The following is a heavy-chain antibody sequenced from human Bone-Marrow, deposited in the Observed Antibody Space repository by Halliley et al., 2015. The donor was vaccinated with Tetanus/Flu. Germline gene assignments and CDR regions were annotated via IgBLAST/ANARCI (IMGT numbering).Heavy chain of an antibody. V-gene: IGHV3-74*01. D-gene: IGHD2-15*01. J-gene: IGHJ3*01. CDR2: IKTDGPYT. Sequence: SHIKTDGPYTSYAAPVKGRFVISRDNANSTLYLQMNSLRADDTGVYYCAKDSSSLSHRDVFDLWGQGAMVTVSS. CDR3: AKDSSSLSHRDVFDL.